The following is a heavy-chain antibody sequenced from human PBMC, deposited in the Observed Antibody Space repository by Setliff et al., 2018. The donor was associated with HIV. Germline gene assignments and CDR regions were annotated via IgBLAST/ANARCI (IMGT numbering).Heavy chain of an antibody. D-gene: IGHD6-13*01. J-gene: IGHJ3*02. CDR3: ARDCPNPSSSWRDAFDI. CDR1: GFTFSSYW. CDR2: IKQDGSEK. Sequence: PGESLKISCAASGFTFSSYWMSWVRQAPGKGLEWVANIKQDGSEKYYVDSVKGRFTISRDNAKNSLYLQMNSLRAEDTAVYYCARDCPNPSSSWRDAFDIWGQGTMVTVSS. V-gene: IGHV3-7*01.